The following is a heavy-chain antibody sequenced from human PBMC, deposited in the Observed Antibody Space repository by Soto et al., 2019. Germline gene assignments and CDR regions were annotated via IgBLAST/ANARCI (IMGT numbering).Heavy chain of an antibody. V-gene: IGHV3-30*18. CDR2: ISYDGSNK. CDR3: AKGQAADFWSGYAPLSEYYYYYYGMDV. Sequence: PGGSLRLSCAASGFTFSSYGMHWVRQAPGKGLEWVAVISYDGSNKYYADSVKGRFTISRDNSKNTLYLQMNSLRAEDTAVYYCAKGQAADFWSGYAPLSEYYYYYYGMDVWGQGTTVTVSS. D-gene: IGHD3-3*01. CDR1: GFTFSSYG. J-gene: IGHJ6*02.